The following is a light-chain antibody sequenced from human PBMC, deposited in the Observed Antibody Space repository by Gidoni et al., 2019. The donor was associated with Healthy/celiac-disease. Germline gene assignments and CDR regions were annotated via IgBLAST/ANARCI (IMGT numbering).Light chain of an antibody. Sequence: QSALTQPASVSGSPGQSITISCTGTSSDVGCYNYVSWYQQHPGKAPKLMIYEVSNRPSGVSNRFSGSKSGNTASPTISGLQAEDEADYYCSSYTSSIFYVFGTGTKVTVL. V-gene: IGLV2-14*01. CDR3: SSYTSSIFYV. CDR1: SSDVGCYNY. J-gene: IGLJ1*01. CDR2: EVS.